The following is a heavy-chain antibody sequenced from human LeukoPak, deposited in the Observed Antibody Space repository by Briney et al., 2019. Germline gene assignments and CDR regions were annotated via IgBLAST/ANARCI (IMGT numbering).Heavy chain of an antibody. CDR1: GFTLRNYA. CDR3: AKGYSGYHDAFDI. V-gene: IGHV3-23*01. CDR2: ISGSGGST. D-gene: IGHD5-12*01. Sequence: GGSLRLSCAASGFTLRNYAMSWVRQAPGKGLEWVSAISGSGGSTYYADSVKGRFTISRDNSKNTLYLQMNSLRAEDTAVYYCAKGYSGYHDAFDIWGQGTMVTVSS. J-gene: IGHJ3*02.